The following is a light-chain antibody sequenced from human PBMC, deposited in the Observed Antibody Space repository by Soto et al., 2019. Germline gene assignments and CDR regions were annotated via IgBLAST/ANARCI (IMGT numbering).Light chain of an antibody. CDR1: QSISSW. V-gene: IGKV1-27*01. CDR3: LQNYNYPYT. Sequence: IQMTQSPSTLSASVGDRVTITFRASQSISSWLAWYQQKPGKVPKLLIYAASTLQSGVPSRFSGSGSGTDFTLTISSLQPEDVATYYCLQNYNYPYTFGQGTRVEIK. J-gene: IGKJ5*01. CDR2: AAS.